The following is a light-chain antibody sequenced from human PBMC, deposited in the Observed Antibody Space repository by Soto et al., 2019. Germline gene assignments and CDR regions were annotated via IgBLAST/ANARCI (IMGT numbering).Light chain of an antibody. CDR1: QSISIW. CDR3: QHDNDYSWT. V-gene: IGKV1-5*03. CDR2: KTS. Sequence: DIHMTQSPSTLSASVGDRVTITCRASQSISIWLAWYQQKPGKAPNLLIYKTSSLESGVPSRFSVSGSGTEFSLTIISLHPDDFATYYCQHDNDYSWTFGQGTKVEIK. J-gene: IGKJ1*01.